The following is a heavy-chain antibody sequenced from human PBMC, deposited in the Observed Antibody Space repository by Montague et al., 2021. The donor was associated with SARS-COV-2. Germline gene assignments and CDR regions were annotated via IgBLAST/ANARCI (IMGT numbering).Heavy chain of an antibody. CDR2: IYTSGNT. D-gene: IGHD1-7*01. J-gene: IGHJ6*02. CDR1: DDSISGGRYY. CDR3: ARARITGTTKDYYGMDV. Sequence: TLSLTCTVSDDSISGGRYYWSWIRQPAGKGLEWIGRIYTSGNTNYNPSLKSRVSMLVDMSKNQLSLKLSSVTAADTAIYYCARARITGTTKDYYGMDVWGQGTTVTVSS. V-gene: IGHV4-61*02.